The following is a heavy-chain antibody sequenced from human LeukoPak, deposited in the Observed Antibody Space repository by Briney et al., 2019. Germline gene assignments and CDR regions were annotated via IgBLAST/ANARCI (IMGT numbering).Heavy chain of an antibody. CDR2: ISGSDSST. V-gene: IGHV3-23*01. Sequence: GGSLRLSCAASGFTFSSYAMNWVRQAPGKGLEWVSAISGSDSSTYYADSVKGRFTISRDNSKSTLFLQMNSLRAEDTAVYYCAKAAAAGSSLFDYWGQGTLVTVPS. CDR1: GFTFSSYA. CDR3: AKAAAAGSSLFDY. J-gene: IGHJ4*02. D-gene: IGHD6-13*01.